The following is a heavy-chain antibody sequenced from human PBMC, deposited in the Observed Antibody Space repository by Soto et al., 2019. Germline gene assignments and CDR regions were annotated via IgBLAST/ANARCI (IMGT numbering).Heavy chain of an antibody. V-gene: IGHV1-2*02. CDR2: INPNSGGT. J-gene: IGHJ6*02. D-gene: IGHD4-4*01. CDR3: ESRKGRPTPPSDHYGMDV. Sequence: ASVKVSCKASGYTFTDYYMHWVRQARGQGLEWMGWINPNSGGTNYAQKFQGRVTMTRDTSISTAYMELSRLRSDDTAVYYCESRKGRPTPPSDHYGMDVWCQGTTFT. CDR1: GYTFTDYY.